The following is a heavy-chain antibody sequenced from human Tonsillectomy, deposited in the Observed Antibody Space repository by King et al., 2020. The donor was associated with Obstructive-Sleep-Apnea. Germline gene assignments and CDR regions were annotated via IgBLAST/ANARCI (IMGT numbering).Heavy chain of an antibody. CDR2: ISGSGQST. D-gene: IGHD3-10*01. Sequence: VQLVESGGDLVQPGGFLRLSCAASGFTFTTYPLSWVRQAPGKGLEWVSTISGSGQSTYYADSVKGRFTISRDNSKNTLSLQMNSLRAEDTAVYYCAKALTPNMVRGVILSWGQGTLVTVSS. V-gene: IGHV3-23*04. CDR1: GFTFTTYP. CDR3: AKALTPNMVRGVILS. J-gene: IGHJ5*02.